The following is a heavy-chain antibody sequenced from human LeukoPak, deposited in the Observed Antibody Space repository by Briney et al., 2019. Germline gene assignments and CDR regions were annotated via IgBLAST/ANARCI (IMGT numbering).Heavy chain of an antibody. CDR1: GGTFSSDA. D-gene: IGHD3-10*01. V-gene: IGHV1-69*13. J-gene: IGHJ5*02. CDR3: ARGLWFGDPPRS. Sequence: KPGPVKVSCKASGGTFSSDAVSWVRQAPGQGLEWMGGIIPIFGTANYAQKFQGRVTITADESTSTAYMELSSLRSEDTAVYYCARGLWFGDPPRSWGQGTLVTVSS. CDR2: IIPIFGTA.